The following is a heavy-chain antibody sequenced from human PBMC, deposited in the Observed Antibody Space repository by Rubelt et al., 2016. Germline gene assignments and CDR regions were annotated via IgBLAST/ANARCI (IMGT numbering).Heavy chain of an antibody. CDR1: GYTLTELS. Sequence: QVQLVQSGAEVKKPGASVKVSCKVSGYTLTELSMHWVRQAPGKGLEWMGWINTNTGNPTYAQGFTGRFVFSLETSVSTAYLQISSLKAEDTAVYYCTRKLGATWGSGFDPWGQGTLVTVSS. V-gene: IGHV7-4-1*02. J-gene: IGHJ5*02. D-gene: IGHD1-26*01. CDR3: TRKLGATWGSGFDP. CDR2: INTNTGNP.